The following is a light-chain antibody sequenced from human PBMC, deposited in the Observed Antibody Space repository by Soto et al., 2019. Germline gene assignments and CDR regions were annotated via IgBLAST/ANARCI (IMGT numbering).Light chain of an antibody. J-gene: IGKJ2*01. CDR1: QSVTSDF. CDR2: GAS. Sequence: EIVLTQSPGTLSLSPGERATLSCRASQSVTSDFLAWYQQKPGQAPRLLIYGASTRAADVPDRFSGSGSGTDFTHTITRLEPEDFAVYYCQQNGRASLMFTFGQGTKLGV. CDR3: QQNGRASLMFT. V-gene: IGKV3-20*01.